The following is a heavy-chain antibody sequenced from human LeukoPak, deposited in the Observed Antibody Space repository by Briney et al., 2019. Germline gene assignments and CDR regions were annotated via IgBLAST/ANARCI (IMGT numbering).Heavy chain of an antibody. V-gene: IGHV3-23*01. CDR1: GFTFSSYS. Sequence: GGSLRLSCAASGFTFSSYSMNWVRQAPGKGLEWVSTISGSGDDTYYADSVKGRFTISRDNSKNTLYLQMNSLRADDTAVYYCAARPPIVVRGPFDYWGQGTLVTVSS. D-gene: IGHD3-22*01. J-gene: IGHJ4*02. CDR2: ISGSGDDT. CDR3: AARPPIVVRGPFDY.